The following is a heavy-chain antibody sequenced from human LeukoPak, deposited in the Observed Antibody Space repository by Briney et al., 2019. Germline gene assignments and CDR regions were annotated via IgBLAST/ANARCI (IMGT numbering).Heavy chain of an antibody. V-gene: IGHV4-4*02. Sequence: SGTLSLTCAVSGGSVSSSNWWSWVRQPPGKGLEWIGSIYYSGSTNYNPSLKSRVTISVDKSKNQFSLKLSSVTAADTAVYYCARARRVKVVPAAIHLDYWGQGTLVTVSS. J-gene: IGHJ4*02. CDR3: ARARRVKVVPAAIHLDY. CDR1: GGSVSSSNW. CDR2: IYYSGST. D-gene: IGHD2-2*01.